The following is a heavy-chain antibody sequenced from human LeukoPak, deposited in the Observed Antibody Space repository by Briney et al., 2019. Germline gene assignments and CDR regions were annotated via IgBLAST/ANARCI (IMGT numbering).Heavy chain of an antibody. D-gene: IGHD2-15*01. CDR3: TRPLQYCSGGSCYSLMDV. CDR1: GGSFSGYY. Sequence: PSETLSLTCAVYGGSFSGYYWSWIRQPPGKGLEWVGRIRSKANSYATAYAASVKGRFTISRDDSKNTAYLQMNSLKTEDTAVYYCTRPLQYCSGGSCYSLMDVWGKGTTVTISS. CDR2: IRSKANSYAT. J-gene: IGHJ6*03. V-gene: IGHV3-73*01.